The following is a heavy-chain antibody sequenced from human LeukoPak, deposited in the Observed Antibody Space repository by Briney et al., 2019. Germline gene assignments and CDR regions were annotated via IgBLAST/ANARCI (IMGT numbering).Heavy chain of an antibody. J-gene: IGHJ4*02. D-gene: IGHD3-10*01. Sequence: SETLSLTCSVSGGSISSYYWNWIRQPAGKGLEWIGRLYISGSTDYNPSLKSQVTMSVDTSKNQFSLKLSSVTAADTAVYYCARDLSGSLYFDYWGQGTLVTVSS. CDR2: LYISGST. CDR1: GGSISSYY. V-gene: IGHV4-4*07. CDR3: ARDLSGSLYFDY.